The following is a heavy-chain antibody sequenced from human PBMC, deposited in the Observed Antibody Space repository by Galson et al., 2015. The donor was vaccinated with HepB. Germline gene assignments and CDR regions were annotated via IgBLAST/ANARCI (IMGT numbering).Heavy chain of an antibody. D-gene: IGHD4-17*01. V-gene: IGHV3-33*08. J-gene: IGHJ4*02. Sequence: SLRLFCAASGFTFSSYGMHWVRQAPGKGLEWVAVIWYDGSNKYYADSVKGRFTISRDNSKNTLYLQMNSLRAEDTAVYYCASYGDYVLGPLDYWGQGTLVTVSS. CDR3: ASYGDYVLGPLDY. CDR1: GFTFSSYG. CDR2: IWYDGSNK.